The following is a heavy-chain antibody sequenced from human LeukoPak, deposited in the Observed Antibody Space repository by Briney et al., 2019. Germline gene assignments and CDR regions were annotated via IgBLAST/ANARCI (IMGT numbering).Heavy chain of an antibody. J-gene: IGHJ3*02. Sequence: SVKVSCKASGGTFSSYAISWVRQAPGQGLEWMGGIIPIFGTANYAQKFQGRVTITADESTSTAYMELSSLRSEDTAVYYCARYSSLLAAFDIWGQGTMVTVSS. V-gene: IGHV1-69*13. CDR1: GGTFSSYA. CDR3: ARYSSLLAAFDI. CDR2: IIPIFGTA. D-gene: IGHD6-13*01.